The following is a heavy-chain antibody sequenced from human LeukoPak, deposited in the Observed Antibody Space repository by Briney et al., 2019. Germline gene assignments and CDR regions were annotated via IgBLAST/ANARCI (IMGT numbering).Heavy chain of an antibody. CDR3: ARGSYYCSSTSCGYWYFDL. V-gene: IGHV4-59*01. CDR1: GGSISSYY. J-gene: IGHJ2*01. Sequence: PSETLSLTCTVSGGSISSYYWSWIRQPPGKGLEWIGYIYYSGSTNYNPSLKSRVTISVDTSKNQFSLKLGSVTAADTAVYYCARGSYYCSSTSCGYWYFDLWGRGTLVTVSS. CDR2: IYYSGST. D-gene: IGHD2-2*01.